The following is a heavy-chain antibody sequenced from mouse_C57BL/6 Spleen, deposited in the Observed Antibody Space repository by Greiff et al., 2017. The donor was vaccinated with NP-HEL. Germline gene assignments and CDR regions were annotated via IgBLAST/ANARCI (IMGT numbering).Heavy chain of an antibody. CDR1: GFNIKDYY. D-gene: IGHD2-4*01. Sequence: EVQLQQSGAELVKPGASVKLSCTASGFNIKDYYMHWVKQRTEQGLEWIGRIDPEDGETKYAPKFQGKATITADKSSNTAYLQLSSLTSEDTAVYSCASSIYYDYDWEYFDVWGTGTTVTVSS. J-gene: IGHJ1*03. CDR2: IDPEDGET. V-gene: IGHV14-2*01. CDR3: ASSIYYDYDWEYFDV.